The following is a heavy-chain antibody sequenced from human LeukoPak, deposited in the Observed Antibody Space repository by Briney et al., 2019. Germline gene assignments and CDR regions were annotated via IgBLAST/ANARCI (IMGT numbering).Heavy chain of an antibody. D-gene: IGHD6-13*01. Sequence: PGGSLRLSCAASGFTVSSNYMSWVGQAPGKGLGWVSVIYSGGSTYYADSVTGRFTISRDNSKNTLYLQMNSLRAEDTAVYYCARGTGIAAASDYWGQGTLVTVSS. CDR3: ARGTGIAAASDY. J-gene: IGHJ4*02. CDR2: IYSGGST. CDR1: GFTVSSNY. V-gene: IGHV3-53*01.